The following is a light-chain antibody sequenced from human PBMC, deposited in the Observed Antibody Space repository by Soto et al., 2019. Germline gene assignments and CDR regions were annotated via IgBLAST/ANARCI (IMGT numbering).Light chain of an antibody. V-gene: IGLV2-23*01. Sequence: QSALTQSASVSGSPGQSITISCTGTSSYVGSYNLVSWYQKHPGKAPKLMIYEGSKRPSGVSNRFSGSKSGNTASLTISGLQAEDEADYYCCSYAGSSTRVVFGGGTKLTVL. J-gene: IGLJ2*01. CDR2: EGS. CDR3: CSYAGSSTRVV. CDR1: SSYVGSYNL.